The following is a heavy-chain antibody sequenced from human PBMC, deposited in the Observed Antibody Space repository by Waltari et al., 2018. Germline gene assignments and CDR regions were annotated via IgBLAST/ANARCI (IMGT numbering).Heavy chain of an antibody. CDR2: IWYDGSKE. CDR3: ARGRYSSSSYIDY. V-gene: IGHV3-33*01. J-gene: IGHJ4*02. CDR1: GFTLSSHN. D-gene: IGHD6-6*01. Sequence: QVQLVESGGGVVQPGRSLRLSCVVSGFTLSSHNMHWARQSPAKGLEWVADIWYDGSKENYVDSVKGRFRISRDNSKNTVYLQLDRVSADDTAVYFCARGRYSSSSYIDYWGRGTLVTVSS.